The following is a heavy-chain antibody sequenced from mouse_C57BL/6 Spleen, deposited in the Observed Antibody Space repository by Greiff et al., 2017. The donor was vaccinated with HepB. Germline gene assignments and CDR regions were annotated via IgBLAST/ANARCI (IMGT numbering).Heavy chain of an antibody. J-gene: IGHJ2*01. CDR2: ISGGGGNT. CDR3: ARRYYGLDY. Sequence: EVKVEESGGGLVKPGGSLKLSCAASGFTFSSYTMSWVRQTPEKRLEWVATISGGGGNTYYPDSVKGRFTISRDNAKNTLYLQMSSLRSEDTALYYCARRYYGLDYWGQGTTLTVSS. CDR1: GFTFSSYT. D-gene: IGHD1-1*01. V-gene: IGHV5-9*01.